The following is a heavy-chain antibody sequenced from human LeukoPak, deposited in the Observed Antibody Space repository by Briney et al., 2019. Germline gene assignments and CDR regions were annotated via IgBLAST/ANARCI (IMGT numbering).Heavy chain of an antibody. CDR2: ISAYNGNT. V-gene: IGHV1-18*01. CDR1: GYTFTSYG. Sequence: ASVKVSCKASGYTFTSYGISWVRQAPGQGLEWMGWISAYNGNTNYAQKLQGRVTMTTDTSTSTAYMELRSLRSDDTAVYYCARRDVDTAIDDAFDIWGQGTMVTVSS. D-gene: IGHD5-18*01. J-gene: IGHJ3*02. CDR3: ARRDVDTAIDDAFDI.